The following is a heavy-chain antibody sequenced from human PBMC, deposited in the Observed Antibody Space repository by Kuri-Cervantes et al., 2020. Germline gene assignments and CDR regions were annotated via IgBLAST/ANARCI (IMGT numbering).Heavy chain of an antibody. D-gene: IGHD3-3*01. J-gene: IGHJ4*02. CDR1: GGSISSGDYY. V-gene: IGHV4-39*07. CDR2: INHSGGT. CDR3: ARDNFWSGPDY. Sequence: ESLKISCTVSGGSISSGDYYWSWIRQPPGKGLEWIGEINHSGGTNYNPSLKSRVTISMDTSKNQFSLKLRSVTAADTAVYYCARDNFWSGPDYWGQGTLVTVSS.